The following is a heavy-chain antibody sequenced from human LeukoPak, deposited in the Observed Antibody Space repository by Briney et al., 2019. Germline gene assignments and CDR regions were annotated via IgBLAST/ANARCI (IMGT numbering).Heavy chain of an antibody. V-gene: IGHV4-39*07. CDR2: INHSGST. Sequence: SETLSLTCTVSGGSISSSSYYWGWIRQPPGKGLEWIGEINHSGSTNYNPSLKSRVTISVDTSKNQFSLKLSSVTAADTAVYYCARGPTYYYDSSGYYYWGQGTLVTVSS. J-gene: IGHJ4*02. CDR3: ARGPTYYYDSSGYYY. CDR1: GGSISSSSYY. D-gene: IGHD3-22*01.